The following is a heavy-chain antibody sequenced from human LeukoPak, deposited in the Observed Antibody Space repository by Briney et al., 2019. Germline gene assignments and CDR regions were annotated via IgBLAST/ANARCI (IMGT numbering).Heavy chain of an antibody. J-gene: IGHJ4*02. V-gene: IGHV3-66*01. CDR2: IYSGGST. CDR1: GFTVSSNY. Sequence: GGSLRLSCAASGFTVSSNYMSWVRQAPGKGLEWVSVIYSGGSTYYADSVKGRFTISRDNSKNTLHLQMNSLRAEDTAVYYCAREGYSGYDYYFDYWGQGTLVTVSS. D-gene: IGHD5-12*01. CDR3: AREGYSGYDYYFDY.